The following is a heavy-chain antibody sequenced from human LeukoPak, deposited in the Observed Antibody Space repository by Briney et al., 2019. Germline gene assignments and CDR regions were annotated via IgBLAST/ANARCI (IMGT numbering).Heavy chain of an antibody. CDR1: DDSIATTRDY. D-gene: IGHD6-13*01. J-gene: IGHJ4*02. Sequence: MPSETLSLTCLVSDDSIATTRDYWAWIRRPRGKGLEWNGEINHDGSTNYNPSPKSRVTISVYTSKNQFSPKLSSVTAADTAVYYCARGSRYSSSWWDYWGQGTLVTVSS. V-gene: IGHV4-39*07. CDR3: ARGSRYSSSWWDY. CDR2: INHDGST.